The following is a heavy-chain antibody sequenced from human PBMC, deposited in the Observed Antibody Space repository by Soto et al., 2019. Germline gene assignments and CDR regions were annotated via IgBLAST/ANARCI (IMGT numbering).Heavy chain of an antibody. J-gene: IGHJ4*02. D-gene: IGHD3-10*01. V-gene: IGHV3-23*01. CDR2: ISGNGGST. CDR1: GFTVSSYA. CDR3: AKDRVEGGSASYLLDY. Sequence: LRLSCAASGFTVSSYAMSLVRQAPGKGLEWVSAISGNGGSTYYADSVKGRFTISRDNFKNTVYLQMNSLRAEDTAVYYCAKDRVEGGSASYLLDYWGQGTLVTVSS.